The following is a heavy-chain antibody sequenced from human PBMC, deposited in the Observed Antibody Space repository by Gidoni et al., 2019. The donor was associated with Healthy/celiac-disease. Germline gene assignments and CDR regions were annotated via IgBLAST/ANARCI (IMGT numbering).Heavy chain of an antibody. CDR2: IYYSGST. D-gene: IGHD4-17*01. J-gene: IGHJ2*01. Sequence: QVQLQESGPGLVQPSQTLSLTCPVPGASPSSGGYYWSWIRQHPGKGLEWIGYIYYSGSTYYNPSLKSRVTISVDTSKNQFSLKLSSVTAADTAVYYCARDPYGGNSEKNWYFDLWGRGTLVTVSS. V-gene: IGHV4-31*03. CDR3: ARDPYGGNSEKNWYFDL. CDR1: GASPSSGGYY.